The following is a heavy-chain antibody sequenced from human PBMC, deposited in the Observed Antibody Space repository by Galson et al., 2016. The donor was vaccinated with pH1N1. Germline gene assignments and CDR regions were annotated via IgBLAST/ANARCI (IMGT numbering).Heavy chain of an antibody. CDR2: IIPIFGIL. J-gene: IGHJ4*02. CDR1: GGTFSSYA. D-gene: IGHD4-17*01. V-gene: IGHV1-69*13. Sequence: SVKVSCKASGGTFSSYAISWVRQAPGHGLEWMGGIIPIFGILNYAQNFQGRVTITADEFTSTAYKELSSLTSEDTAVYYCAGAGFGAYKFDSWGQGTLVTVSS. CDR3: AGAGFGAYKFDS.